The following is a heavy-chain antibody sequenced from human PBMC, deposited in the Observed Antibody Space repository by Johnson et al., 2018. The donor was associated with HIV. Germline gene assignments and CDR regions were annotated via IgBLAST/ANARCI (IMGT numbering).Heavy chain of an antibody. CDR1: GFTFDDYA. CDR3: AKDTLLESGFDI. CDR2: ISWNSGSI. J-gene: IGHJ3*02. Sequence: VQLVESGGGVVQPGGSLRLSCAASGFTFDDYAMHWVRQAPGKGLEWVSGISWNSGSIGYADSVKGRFTISRDNAKNSLYLQMNSLRAEDTALYYCAKDTLLESGFDIWGQGTMVTVSS. V-gene: IGHV3-9*01. D-gene: IGHD3-3*02.